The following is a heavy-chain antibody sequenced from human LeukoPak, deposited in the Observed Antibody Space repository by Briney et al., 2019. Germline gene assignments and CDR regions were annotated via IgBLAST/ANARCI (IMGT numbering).Heavy chain of an antibody. J-gene: IGHJ4*02. V-gene: IGHV3-64*02. Sequence: PGGSLRLSCAASGFTFSSYAMHWVRQAPGKGLEYVSAISSNGGSTYYADSVRGRCTISRDNSKSTLYIQMNSLRAEDTAVYYCARAKPKNMVRGLIMRRESRYYFDYWGQGTLVTVSS. CDR2: ISSNGGST. CDR1: GFTFSSYA. D-gene: IGHD3-10*01. CDR3: ARAKPKNMVRGLIMRRESRYYFDY.